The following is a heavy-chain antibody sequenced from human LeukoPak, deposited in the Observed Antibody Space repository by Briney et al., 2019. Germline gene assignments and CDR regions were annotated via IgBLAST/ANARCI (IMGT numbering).Heavy chain of an antibody. CDR3: ARSYYDFWSAPLGDYYYYMDV. CDR2: IYYSGST. CDR1: GGSISSSSYY. J-gene: IGHJ6*03. Sequence: SETLSLTCTVSGGSISSSSYYWGWIRQPPGKGLEWIGNIYYSGSTYYNPSLKSRVTISVDTSKNQFSLKLSSVTAADTAVYYCARSYYDFWSAPLGDYYYYMDVWGKGTTVTISS. D-gene: IGHD3-3*01. V-gene: IGHV4-39*01.